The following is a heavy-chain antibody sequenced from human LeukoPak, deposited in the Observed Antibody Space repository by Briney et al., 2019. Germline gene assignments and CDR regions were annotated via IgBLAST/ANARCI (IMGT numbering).Heavy chain of an antibody. J-gene: IGHJ4*02. V-gene: IGHV3-21*01. D-gene: IGHD3-22*01. CDR3: VSVPYYYHSCF. CDR2: ISSSSSYI. Sequence: GGSLRLSCAASGFTFSNYTMNWVRQAPGQGLEWVSSISSSSSYIYYADSMQGRFTISRDNAKNSLCLQMSSLRAEDTAVYYCVSVPYYYHSCFWGQGTLVTVSS. CDR1: GFTFSNYT.